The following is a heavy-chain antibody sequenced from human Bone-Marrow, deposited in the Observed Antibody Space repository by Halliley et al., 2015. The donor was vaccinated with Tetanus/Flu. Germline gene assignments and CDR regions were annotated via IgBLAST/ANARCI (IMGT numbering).Heavy chain of an antibody. V-gene: IGHV4-38-2*01. J-gene: IGHJ4*02. CDR1: DYSISIGYF. CDR3: ARGVSGDGTLDY. CDR2: IDHSGGA. D-gene: IGHD2-8*01. Sequence: TLSLTCAVSDYSISIGYFWGWIRRPPGQGLEWIGSIDHSGGAYYNPPLKSRVTLSVDTSKNQFSLKLSSVTAADTAVYYCARGVSGDGTLDYWGQGTPVTVSS.